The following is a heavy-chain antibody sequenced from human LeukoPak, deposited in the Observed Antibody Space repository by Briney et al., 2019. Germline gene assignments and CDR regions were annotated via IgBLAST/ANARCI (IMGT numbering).Heavy chain of an antibody. Sequence: GKSLRLSCAASGFSFNNYDIHWVRQAPGKGLEWVAVIWYDGSNKYYADSVKGRFTISRDNSKNTLYLQMNSLRAEDTSVYYCARDTNGDGWFDPWGQGTLVTVSS. D-gene: IGHD4-17*01. V-gene: IGHV3-33*01. J-gene: IGHJ5*02. CDR3: ARDTNGDGWFDP. CDR1: GFSFNNYD. CDR2: IWYDGSNK.